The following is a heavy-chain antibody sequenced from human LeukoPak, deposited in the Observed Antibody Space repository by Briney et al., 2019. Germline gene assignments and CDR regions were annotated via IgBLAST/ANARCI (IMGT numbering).Heavy chain of an antibody. CDR2: ISYDGSNK. CDR1: GFTFSSYG. J-gene: IGHJ4*02. D-gene: IGHD5-18*01. Sequence: GRSLRLSCAASGFTFSSYGRHWVRQAPGKGLEWVAVISYDGSNKYYADSVKGRFTISRDNSKNTLCLQMNSLRAEDTAVYYCAKDLYSYGTHFDYWGQGTLVTVSS. V-gene: IGHV3-30*18. CDR3: AKDLYSYGTHFDY.